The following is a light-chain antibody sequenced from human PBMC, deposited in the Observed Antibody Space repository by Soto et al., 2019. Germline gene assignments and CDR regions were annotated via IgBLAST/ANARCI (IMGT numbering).Light chain of an antibody. CDR1: RSDIGGYNY. Sequence: QSALTQPRSVSGSPGQSVTLSCTGTRSDIGGYNYVSWYQQHPGKAPKLMIEDVSKRPSGVPDRFSGSKSGNTASLPISGLQAEDEADYDCFSYAGNYAYVFGTGTKVTVL. CDR2: DVS. J-gene: IGLJ1*01. CDR3: FSYAGNYAYV. V-gene: IGLV2-11*01.